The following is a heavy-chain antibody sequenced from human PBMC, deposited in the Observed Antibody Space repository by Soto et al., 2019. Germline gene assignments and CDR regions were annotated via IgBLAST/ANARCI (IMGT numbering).Heavy chain of an antibody. CDR2: IYYSGST. J-gene: IGHJ5*02. D-gene: IGHD3-22*01. CDR3: ARDLKEYSSEGKSNWFDL. V-gene: IGHV4-31*03. Sequence: SETLSLTCTVSGGSISSGGYYWSWIRQHPGKGLEWIGYIYYSGSTYYNPSLKSRVTISFDASKNEISLQVRSATAADAAVYYCARDLKEYSSEGKSNWFDLCGQGTLVTVAS. CDR1: GGSISSGGYY.